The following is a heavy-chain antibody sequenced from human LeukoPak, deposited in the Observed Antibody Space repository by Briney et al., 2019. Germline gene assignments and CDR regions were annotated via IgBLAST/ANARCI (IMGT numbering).Heavy chain of an antibody. CDR2: IIPIFGTA. V-gene: IGHV1-69*01. Sequence: ASVKVSCKASGGTFSSYAISWVRQAPGQGLEWMGGIIPIFGTANYAQKFQGRVTITADESTSTAYMELSSLRSEDTAVYYCARAMGIAVAGAIDYWSQGTLVTVSS. D-gene: IGHD6-19*01. CDR3: ARAMGIAVAGAIDY. CDR1: GGTFSSYA. J-gene: IGHJ4*02.